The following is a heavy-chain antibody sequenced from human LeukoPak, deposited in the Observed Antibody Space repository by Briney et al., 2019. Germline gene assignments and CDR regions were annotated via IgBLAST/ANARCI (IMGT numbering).Heavy chain of an antibody. D-gene: IGHD5-12*01. CDR2: INHSGST. CDR1: GGSFSGYY. Sequence: SETLSLTCAVYGGSFSGYYWSWIRQPPGKGLEWIGEINHSGSTNYNPSLKSRVTISVDTSKNQFSLKLSSVTAADTAVYYCASRKWLRLYWGQGTLVTVSS. CDR3: ASRKWLRLY. V-gene: IGHV4-34*01. J-gene: IGHJ4*02.